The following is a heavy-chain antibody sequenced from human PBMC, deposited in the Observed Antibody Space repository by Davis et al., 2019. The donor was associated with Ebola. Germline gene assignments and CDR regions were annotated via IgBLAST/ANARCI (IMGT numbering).Heavy chain of an antibody. CDR1: GDSVSGKNGA. CDR2: TYYTSKWYN. Sequence: PSETLSPTCAISGDSVSGKNGAWNWIRQSPSRGLEWLGRTYYTSKWYNHYAASVKSRATINPDTSKNQFSRQLNSVTPEDTAVYYCASGWLRTYFDYWGQGALVTVSS. D-gene: IGHD5-12*01. J-gene: IGHJ4*02. CDR3: ASGWLRTYFDY. V-gene: IGHV6-1*01.